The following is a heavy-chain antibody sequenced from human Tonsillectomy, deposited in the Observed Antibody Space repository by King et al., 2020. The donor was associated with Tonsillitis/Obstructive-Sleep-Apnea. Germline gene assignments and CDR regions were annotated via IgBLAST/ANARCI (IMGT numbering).Heavy chain of an antibody. CDR1: GFSLSTSGVG. CDR2: IYWDDDK. D-gene: IGHD3-10*01. J-gene: IGHJ4*02. V-gene: IGHV2-5*02. Sequence: ITLKESGPTLVKPTQTLTLTCTFSGFSLSTSGVGVGWIRQPPGQALEWLALIYWDDDKRYSPSLKSRLTITKDTSKNQVVLTMTNMDPVDTATYYCAHGVLLWFRELLYYFDYWGQGTLVTVSS. CDR3: AHGVLLWFRELLYYFDY.